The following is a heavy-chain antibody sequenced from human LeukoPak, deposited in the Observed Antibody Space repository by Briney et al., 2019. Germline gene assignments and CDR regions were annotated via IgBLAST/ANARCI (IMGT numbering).Heavy chain of an antibody. CDR2: IRYDGSNK. V-gene: IGHV3-30*02. CDR3: ARDDDYGDYSDWYFDL. D-gene: IGHD4-17*01. Sequence: PGGPLRLSCAASGFTFSSYGMHWVRQAPGKGLEWVAFIRYDGSNKYYADSVKGRFTISRDNAKTSLYLQMNSLRAEDTAVYYCARDDDYGDYSDWYFDLWGRGTLVTVSS. J-gene: IGHJ2*01. CDR1: GFTFSSYG.